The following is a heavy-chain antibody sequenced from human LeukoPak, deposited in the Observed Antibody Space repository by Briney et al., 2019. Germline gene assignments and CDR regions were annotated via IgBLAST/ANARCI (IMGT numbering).Heavy chain of an antibody. V-gene: IGHV1-2*02. CDR1: GYTFTGYY. J-gene: IGHJ6*02. CDR3: ARDIGSAYRNGLYYCFGMDV. Sequence: SVTVSCKASGYTFTGYYMHWLRQPPGQGLEWMGWINPNSGDTNYAQKFQGRVTMTRDTSISTAYVELSRLRSDDTAVYYCARDIGSAYRNGLYYCFGMDVWGQGTTVTVSS. D-gene: IGHD5-18*01. CDR2: INPNSGDT.